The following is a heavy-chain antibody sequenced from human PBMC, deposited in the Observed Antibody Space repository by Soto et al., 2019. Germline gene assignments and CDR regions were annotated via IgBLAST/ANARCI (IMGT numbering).Heavy chain of an antibody. CDR3: ARVIGVASMDH. J-gene: IGHJ4*02. Sequence: QVQLVQSGAEVKKSGASVKVSCKASGYNFRNYGITWLPQAPGQVLEGLGWIGAYNGNRKYLQKLQGRVTMTKDTATNTASMELTSVKSDDTAVYYCARVIGVASMDHWGQGTQVTASS. D-gene: IGHD5-12*01. V-gene: IGHV1-18*01. CDR1: GYNFRNYG. CDR2: IGAYNGNR.